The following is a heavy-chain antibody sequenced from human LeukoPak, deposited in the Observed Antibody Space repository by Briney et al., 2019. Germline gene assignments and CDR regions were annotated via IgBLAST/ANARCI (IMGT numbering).Heavy chain of an antibody. Sequence: GRSLRLSCAASGFTFSSYAMHWVRQAPGKGLEWVAVISYDGSNKYYADSVKGRFTISRDNSKNTLYLQMNSLRAEDTAVYYCARDGRRSSSIDYYYMDVWGKGTTVTVSS. V-gene: IGHV3-30-3*01. D-gene: IGHD6-6*01. J-gene: IGHJ6*03. CDR3: ARDGRRSSSIDYYYMDV. CDR1: GFTFSSYA. CDR2: ISYDGSNK.